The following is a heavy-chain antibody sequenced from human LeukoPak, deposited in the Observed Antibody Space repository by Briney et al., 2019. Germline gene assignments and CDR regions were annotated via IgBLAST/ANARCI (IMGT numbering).Heavy chain of an antibody. V-gene: IGHV4-59*01. Sequence: PSEALSLTCTVSGASMTTYYWSWIRQPPGKGLEWVAYIYSSGSTNYNPSLKSRPTISIDTSKKQFSLKMSSVTAADTALYYCARLPAARLISGAFDIWGQGTMVTVSS. CDR3: ARLPAARLISGAFDI. D-gene: IGHD1-20*01. J-gene: IGHJ3*02. CDR2: IYSSGST. CDR1: GASMTTYY.